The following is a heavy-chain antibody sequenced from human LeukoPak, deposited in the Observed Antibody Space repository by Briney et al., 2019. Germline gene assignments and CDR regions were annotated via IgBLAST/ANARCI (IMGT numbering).Heavy chain of an antibody. D-gene: IGHD4-23*01. J-gene: IGHJ4*02. CDR3: GRDFLIPGVIRGYYFTY. CDR2: INPNSGGT. V-gene: IGHV1-2*02. CDR1: GYTFTGYY. Sequence: ASVSVSCKASGYTFTGYYIHWVRQAPGQGLEWLGWINPNSGGTNYAQNFQGRVTMTRDTSISTAYMDLSWLRSDDTAMYYCGRDFLIPGVIRGYYFTYWGREHWSPPPQ.